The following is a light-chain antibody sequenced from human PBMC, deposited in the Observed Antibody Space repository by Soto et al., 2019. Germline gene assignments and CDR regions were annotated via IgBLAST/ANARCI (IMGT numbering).Light chain of an antibody. CDR1: QSVSSY. J-gene: IGKJ1*01. V-gene: IGKV3-11*01. Sequence: EIVLTQSPATLSLSPGERATLFCRASQSVSSYFAWYQQKPGQAPRLLIYDASDRATGIPARFSGSGSGTDFTLTISSLQPDDFATYYCQQYNSYSCGQGTKVDIK. CDR2: DAS. CDR3: QQYNSYS.